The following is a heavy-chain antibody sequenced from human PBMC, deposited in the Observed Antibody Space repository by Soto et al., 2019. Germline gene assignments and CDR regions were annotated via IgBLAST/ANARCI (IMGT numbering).Heavy chain of an antibody. CDR1: GFSLSTSGVG. D-gene: IGHD2-21*01. CDR2: IYWDDDK. V-gene: IGHV2-5*02. J-gene: IGHJ6*02. CDR3: ARDSVALYYYYYGMDV. Sequence: SGPTPVNPTQTLTLTCTFSGFSLSTSGVGVGWIRQPPGKALEWLALIYWDDDKRYSTSLKTRLTISKDASKNQVVLTMTNMDPVDTATYYCARDSVALYYYYYGMDVWGQGTTVTVSS.